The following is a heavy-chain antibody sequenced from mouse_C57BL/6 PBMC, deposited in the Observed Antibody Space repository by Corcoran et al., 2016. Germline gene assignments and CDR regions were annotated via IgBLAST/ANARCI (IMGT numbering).Heavy chain of an antibody. Sequence: QVQLQQSGAELARPGASVKLSCKASGYTFTSYGISWVKQRTGQGLEWIGEIYPRSGNTYYNEKFKGKATLTADKSSSTAYMELRSLTSEDSAVYFLAREEASVVDYWGQGTTLTVSS. CDR1: GYTFTSYG. CDR2: IYPRSGNT. V-gene: IGHV1-81*01. D-gene: IGHD1-1*01. J-gene: IGHJ2*01. CDR3: AREEASVVDY.